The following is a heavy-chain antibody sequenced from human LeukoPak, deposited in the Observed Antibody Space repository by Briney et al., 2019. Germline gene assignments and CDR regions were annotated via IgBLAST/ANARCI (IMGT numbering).Heavy chain of an antibody. D-gene: IGHD3-10*01. J-gene: IGHJ3*01. CDR3: ARQAREHSSYYGAPFDF. CDR1: AYCSSTYW. Sequence: GAYLLIPSHAFAYCSSTYWIYWERKLPGPGMERKGIIYPGDSDTRYSPSFQGQVTISPDESVSTAYLQWTSLRASDTAIYYCARQAREHSSYYGAPFDFWGQGTMVTVSS. CDR2: IYPGDSDT. V-gene: IGHV5-51*01.